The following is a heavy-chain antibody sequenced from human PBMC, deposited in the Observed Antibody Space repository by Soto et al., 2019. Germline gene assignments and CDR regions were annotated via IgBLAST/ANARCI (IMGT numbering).Heavy chain of an antibody. D-gene: IGHD6-19*01. V-gene: IGHV3-66*01. CDR2: IYSGGRT. CDR1: GFTVGNNY. J-gene: IGHJ4*02. Sequence: EVQLVESGGGLVQPGGSLRLSCEASGFTVGNNYMNWVRQAPGKGLEWVSVIYSGGRTDYADSVKGRFTISRDSSKNTLFLQMNSLRAEDTAIYYCAARAVAAPRWGQGTLVTVSS. CDR3: AARAVAAPR.